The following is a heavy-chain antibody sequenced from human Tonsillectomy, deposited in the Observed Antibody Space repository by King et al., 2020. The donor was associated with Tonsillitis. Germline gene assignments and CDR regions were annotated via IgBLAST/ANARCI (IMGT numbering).Heavy chain of an antibody. V-gene: IGHV3-30*19. CDR2: ISFDESRK. J-gene: IGHJ4*02. Sequence: VQLVESGGGVVQPGRSLRLSCAASGFSFSRYGMHWVRQAPGKGLEWVAVISFDESRKNYADSVKGRFTISRDNSNNTPYLQMNSLRAEDTAVYYCARERLYSSGWGIDYWGQGALLTVSS. CDR1: GFSFSRYG. D-gene: IGHD6-19*01. CDR3: ARERLYSSGWGIDY.